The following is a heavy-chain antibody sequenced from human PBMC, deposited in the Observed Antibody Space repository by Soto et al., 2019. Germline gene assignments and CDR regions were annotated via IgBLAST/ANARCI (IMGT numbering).Heavy chain of an antibody. CDR3: AKDSYATSDCERRKHGMDV. Sequence: EVQLVESGGALVQPGGSLRLSCAASGFTFSNYAMRWLRQAPGKGLEWVSAIGSSGDTYYADPVKGRFTMSRDNSKNTIHLQLNSLKAEDTAVYYCAKDSYATSDCERRKHGMDVWGQGTTVTVSS. V-gene: IGHV3-23*04. J-gene: IGHJ6*02. CDR2: IGSSGDT. CDR1: GFTFSNYA. D-gene: IGHD3-22*01.